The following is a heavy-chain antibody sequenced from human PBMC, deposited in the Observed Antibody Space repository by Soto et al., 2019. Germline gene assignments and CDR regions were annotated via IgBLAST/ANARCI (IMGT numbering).Heavy chain of an antibody. J-gene: IGHJ4*02. V-gene: IGHV4-31*03. CDR3: ARLKYYYDSSGYYYDY. D-gene: IGHD3-22*01. Sequence: SETLSLTCTVSGYSISSGNYYWSWIRQHPGKGLEWIGYFFYGGNTYSNPSLRSRLTISVDASKNQFSLKLDSVTAADTAVYYCARLKYYYDSSGYYYDYWGPGTLVTVSS. CDR1: GYSISSGNYY. CDR2: FFYGGNT.